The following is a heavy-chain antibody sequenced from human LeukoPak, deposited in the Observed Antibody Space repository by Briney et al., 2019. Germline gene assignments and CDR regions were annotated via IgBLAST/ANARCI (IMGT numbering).Heavy chain of an antibody. V-gene: IGHV3-48*02. CDR3: ARGADYYDSSGYYRLFDY. J-gene: IGHJ4*02. CDR2: ICSSSSTI. D-gene: IGHD3-22*01. Sequence: GGSLRLSCAASGFTFSSYSMNWVRQAPGKGLEWVSYICSSSSTIYYADSVKGRFTISRDNAKNSLYLQMNSLRDEDTAVYYCARGADYYDSSGYYRLFDYWGQGTLVTVSS. CDR1: GFTFSSYS.